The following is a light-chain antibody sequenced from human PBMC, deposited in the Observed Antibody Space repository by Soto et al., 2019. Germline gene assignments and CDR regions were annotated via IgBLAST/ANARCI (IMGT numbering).Light chain of an antibody. V-gene: IGLV7-43*01. CDR2: STN. CDR3: LLYDGGQLGV. CDR1: TGAVTSSNY. J-gene: IGLJ2*01. Sequence: QTVVTQEPSLPVSPGGTVTLTCAVYTGAVTSSNYPNWFQQKPGQAPRALIYSTNHKYSWTPARFSGSLLGGKAALTLSGAQPEDEADDYCLLYDGGQLGVFGGGTKLTVL.